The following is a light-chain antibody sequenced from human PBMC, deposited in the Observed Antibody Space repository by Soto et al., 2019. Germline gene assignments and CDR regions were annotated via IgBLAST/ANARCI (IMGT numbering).Light chain of an antibody. CDR3: LHYKSYPFT. V-gene: IGKV1-17*03. Sequence: DIQMTQSPSAMSASVGDRVTITCRASQGISNYLTWFQQKPGKVPSRLIYAASSLQSGVPSRFSGNGSGTEFTLTISSLQPEDFATYYCLHYKSYPFTFGGGTTVEIK. J-gene: IGKJ4*01. CDR2: AAS. CDR1: QGISNY.